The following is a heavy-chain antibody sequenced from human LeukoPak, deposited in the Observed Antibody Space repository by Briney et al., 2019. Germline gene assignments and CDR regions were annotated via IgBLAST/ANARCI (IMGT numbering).Heavy chain of an antibody. CDR3: ARERFLEWLPHDAFDI. CDR1: GDSISSINYY. J-gene: IGHJ3*02. Sequence: PSETLSLTCTVSGDSISSINYYWRWVRQPAGKGLEWVGRIYTSGSTNYNPSLKSRVTISVDTSKNQFSLKLSSVTAADTAVYYCARERFLEWLPHDAFDIWGQGTMVTVSA. CDR2: IYTSGST. D-gene: IGHD3-3*01. V-gene: IGHV4-61*02.